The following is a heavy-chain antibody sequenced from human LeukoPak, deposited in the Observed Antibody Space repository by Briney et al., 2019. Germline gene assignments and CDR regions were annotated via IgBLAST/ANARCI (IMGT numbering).Heavy chain of an antibody. D-gene: IGHD4-17*01. V-gene: IGHV3-30*02. CDR3: AKVATVTTFYFDY. CDR2: IRYDGSNK. Sequence: PEGSLRLSCAASGFTFSSYGMHWVRQAPGKGLEWVAFIRYDGSNKYYADSVKGRFTISRDNSKNTLYLQMNSLRAEDTAVYYCAKVATVTTFYFDYWGQGTLVTVSS. CDR1: GFTFSSYG. J-gene: IGHJ4*02.